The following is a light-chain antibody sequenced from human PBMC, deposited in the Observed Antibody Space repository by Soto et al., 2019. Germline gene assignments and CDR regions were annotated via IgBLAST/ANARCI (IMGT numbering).Light chain of an antibody. V-gene: IGKV1-39*01. Sequence: DIQMTQSPSSLSASVGYRVTITFRASQGISSYLNWYQQKPGKAPKLLIYAASSLQSGVPSRFSGSGSGTDFTLTISSLQPEDFATYYCQQSYSTPQTFGQGTKVDI. CDR3: QQSYSTPQT. CDR2: AAS. CDR1: QGISSY. J-gene: IGKJ1*01.